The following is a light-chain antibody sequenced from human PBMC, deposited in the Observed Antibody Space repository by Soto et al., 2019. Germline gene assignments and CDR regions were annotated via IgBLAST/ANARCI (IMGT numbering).Light chain of an antibody. V-gene: IGKV2-28*01. Sequence: DLVMTQSPLSLPVTPGEPASISCRSSQSLLHSNGYNYLDWYLQKPGQSPQILIYLGSNRASGVPDRFSGSGSGTDFTLKISRVEAEDVWVYYCMQALQTPLFGQGTKVDIK. J-gene: IGKJ1*01. CDR2: LGS. CDR1: QSLLHSNGYNY. CDR3: MQALQTPL.